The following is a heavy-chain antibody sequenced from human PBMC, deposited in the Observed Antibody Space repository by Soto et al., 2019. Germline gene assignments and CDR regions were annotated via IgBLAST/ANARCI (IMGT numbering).Heavy chain of an antibody. Sequence: GGSLRLSCAASGFTVSSNYMSWVRQAPGKGLEWVSVIYSGGSTYYADSVKGRFTISRDNSKNTLYLQMNSLRAEDTAVYYCARAWYLYDSSGYFDYWGQGTLVTVSS. D-gene: IGHD3-22*01. CDR2: IYSGGST. V-gene: IGHV3-53*01. J-gene: IGHJ4*02. CDR3: ARAWYLYDSSGYFDY. CDR1: GFTVSSNY.